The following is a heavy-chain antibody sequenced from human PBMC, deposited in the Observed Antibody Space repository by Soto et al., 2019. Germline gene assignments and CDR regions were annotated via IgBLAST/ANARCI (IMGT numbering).Heavy chain of an antibody. J-gene: IGHJ5*02. D-gene: IGHD1-26*01. Sequence: SVKVSCKASGGTFSRYASSWVRQAPGQGLEWMGGIIPIFGTANYAQKFQGRVTITADESTSTAYMELSSLRFEDTAVYYCARAIVGPTTTGWLDPWGHGTLVTPCS. CDR1: GGTFSRYA. V-gene: IGHV1-69*13. CDR2: IIPIFGTA. CDR3: ARAIVGPTTTGWLDP.